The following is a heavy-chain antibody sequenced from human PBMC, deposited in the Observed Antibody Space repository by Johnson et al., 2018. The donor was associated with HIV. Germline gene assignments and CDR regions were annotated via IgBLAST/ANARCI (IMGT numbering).Heavy chain of an antibody. CDR2: ISYDGSTK. D-gene: IGHD3-16*01. CDR1: GFTLSSYA. V-gene: IGHV3-30*01. J-gene: IGHJ3*02. Sequence: QVQLVESGGGLVQPGRSLRHSCAASGFTLSSYAKHWGRQAPGKGLEWEAVISYDGSTKYYAHYVKGRFTIYRDNSKHTLYLQMNSLRAEDTAVYYCARGQQDMGAGAFDIWGQGTMVTVSS. CDR3: ARGQQDMGAGAFDI.